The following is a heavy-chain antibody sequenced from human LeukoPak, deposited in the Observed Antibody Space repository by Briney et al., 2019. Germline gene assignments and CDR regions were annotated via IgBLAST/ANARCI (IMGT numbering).Heavy chain of an antibody. CDR2: TYYRSKWYN. J-gene: IGHJ4*02. V-gene: IGHV6-1*01. CDR1: GDSVSSNSAT. CDR3: ARAMRIAAAGTFYFDY. Sequence: SQTLSLTCAISGDSVSSNSATWNWIRQSPSRGLEWLGRTYYRSKWYNDYAVSVKSRITINPDTSKDQFSLQLNSVTPEDTAVYYCARAMRIAAAGTFYFDYWGQGTLVTVSS. D-gene: IGHD6-25*01.